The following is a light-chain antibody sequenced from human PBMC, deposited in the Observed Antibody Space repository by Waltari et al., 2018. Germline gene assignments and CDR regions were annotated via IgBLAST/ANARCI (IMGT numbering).Light chain of an antibody. V-gene: IGKV1-5*01. Sequence: TQSPATLSLSPGERATLSCRASQSVSKWVAWYQQRPGKAPKVLIYDASFLERGVPSRFSGSGSGTEFTLTISYLQPDDFATYYCQQDNDYSSWTFG. J-gene: IGKJ1*01. CDR2: DAS. CDR1: QSVSKW. CDR3: QQDNDYSSWT.